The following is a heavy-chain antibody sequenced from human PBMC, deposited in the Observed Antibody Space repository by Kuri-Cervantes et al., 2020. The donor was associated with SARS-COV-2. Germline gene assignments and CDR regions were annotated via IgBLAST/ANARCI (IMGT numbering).Heavy chain of an antibody. J-gene: IGHJ3*02. CDR1: GYTFTSYY. CDR3: ARSISGITGTTAASDI. D-gene: IGHD1-20*01. Sequence: ASVKVSCKASGYTFTSYYMHWVRQAPGQGLEWMGIINPSGGSTSYAQKFQGRVTMTRDTSTSTVYMELSSLRSEDTAVYYCARSISGITGTTAASDIWGQGTMVTVSS. V-gene: IGHV1-46*01. CDR2: INPSGGST.